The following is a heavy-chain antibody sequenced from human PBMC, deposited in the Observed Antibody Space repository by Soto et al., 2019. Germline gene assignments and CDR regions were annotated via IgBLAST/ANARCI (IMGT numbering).Heavy chain of an antibody. CDR1: GFTFTSSA. J-gene: IGHJ4*02. V-gene: IGHV1-58*02. CDR2: IVVGSGNT. Sequence: ASVKVSCKASGFTFTSSAMQWVRQARGQRLEWIGWIVVGSGNTNYAQKFQERVTITRDMSTSTAYMELSSLRSEDTAVYYCAAGAIAARVFDYWGQGTLVTVSS. CDR3: AAGAIAARVFDY. D-gene: IGHD6-6*01.